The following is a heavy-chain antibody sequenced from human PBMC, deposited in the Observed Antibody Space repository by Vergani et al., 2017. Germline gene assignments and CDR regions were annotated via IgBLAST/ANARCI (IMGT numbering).Heavy chain of an antibody. V-gene: IGHV3-11*01. Sequence: QEHLVESGGGLVKPGGSLKISCAASGFNFNDYYMSWIRQPPGKGLEWIAYISDDGRHIFYADSVRGRFTVSRENAKNSLYLQMNDLRADDSAVYYCARISRIKCSPDAFDVWGLGTLVTVSS. CDR2: ISDDGRHI. J-gene: IGHJ3*01. CDR1: GFNFNDYY. CDR3: ARISRIKCSPDAFDV. D-gene: IGHD2-2*01.